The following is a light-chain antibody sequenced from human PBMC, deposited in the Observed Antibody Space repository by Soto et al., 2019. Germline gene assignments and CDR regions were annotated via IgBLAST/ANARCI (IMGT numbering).Light chain of an antibody. V-gene: IGKV4-1*01. CDR3: QQYYSTPLA. CDR1: QSVLYSSNNKNY. Sequence: DIVMTQSPDSLAVSLGERATINCKSSQSVLYSSNNKNYLAWYQQKPVQPPKLLFYWASTREPGVPDRFSGSGSGTDFTLTISSLQAEDVAVYYCQQYYSTPLAFGGGTKVEIK. J-gene: IGKJ4*01. CDR2: WAS.